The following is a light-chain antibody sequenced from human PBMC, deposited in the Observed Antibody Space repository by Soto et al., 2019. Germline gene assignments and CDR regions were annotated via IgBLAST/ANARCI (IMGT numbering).Light chain of an antibody. Sequence: EIVLTQSPGTLSLSPGERATLSCRASQSVSATYLAWYQQKPGRTPRLLIYGASSRATGIPDRFSGSGSGTDFTLTISRLEAEDFAVYYCHQYGSSPPFTFGPGTKVDIK. J-gene: IGKJ3*01. CDR3: HQYGSSPPFT. CDR2: GAS. V-gene: IGKV3-20*01. CDR1: QSVSATY.